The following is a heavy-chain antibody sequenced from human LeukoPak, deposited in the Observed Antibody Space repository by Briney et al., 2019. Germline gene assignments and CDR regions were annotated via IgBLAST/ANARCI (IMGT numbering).Heavy chain of an antibody. V-gene: IGHV1-69*13. J-gene: IGHJ3*02. CDR1: VCTFSSYA. CDR3: ARRVGVFDCTSTSCYTGAFDI. Sequence: SVTVSRKSAVCTFSSYAISWVHQARGQGVEGMGGIIPIFGRANSAQKFQGRVTITAEEATSTAYMELSSLRSEDTAVYYCARRVGVFDCTSTSCYTGAFDIWGQGTMVTVSS. CDR2: IIPIFGRA. D-gene: IGHD2-2*02.